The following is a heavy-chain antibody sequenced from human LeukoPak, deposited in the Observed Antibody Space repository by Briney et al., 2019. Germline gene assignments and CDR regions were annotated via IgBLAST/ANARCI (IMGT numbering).Heavy chain of an antibody. CDR3: ARAGGGHFFYGMDV. CDR2: ISGSGDST. J-gene: IGHJ6*02. V-gene: IGHV3-23*01. D-gene: IGHD3-16*01. Sequence: PGGSLRLSCAASGFTFSRFAMSWVRQAPGKGLEWVSGISGSGDSTYYADSVKGRFTISRDTSKNTLYLQVNSLRGEDTAVYYCARAGGGHFFYGMDVWGQGTTVTVSS. CDR1: GFTFSRFA.